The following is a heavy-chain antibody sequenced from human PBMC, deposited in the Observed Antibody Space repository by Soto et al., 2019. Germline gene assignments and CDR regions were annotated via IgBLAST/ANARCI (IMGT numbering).Heavy chain of an antibody. J-gene: IGHJ4*02. Sequence: PSETLSLTCAISGGSFSANHWSWIRQSPGQGLEWIGYVYNSGSTNYNPSLKSRVTISEDTSKSQFSLKVNSMTAADTAVYYCARYRREAVAGYTLDNWGQGILVTV. CDR1: GGSFSANH. V-gene: IGHV4-59*01. CDR3: ARYRREAVAGYTLDN. D-gene: IGHD6-13*01. CDR2: VYNSGST.